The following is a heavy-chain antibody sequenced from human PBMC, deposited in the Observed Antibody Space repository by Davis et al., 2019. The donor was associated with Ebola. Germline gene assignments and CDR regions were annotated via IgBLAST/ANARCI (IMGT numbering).Heavy chain of an antibody. CDR1: GFTFSSYS. CDR2: ISSSGSTI. CDR3: ANSITLGIVVVPKGGMDV. D-gene: IGHD2-2*01. J-gene: IGHJ6*02. V-gene: IGHV3-48*01. Sequence: GESLKISCAASGFTFSSYSMNWVRQAPGKGLEWVSYISSSGSTIYYADSVKGRFTISRDNSKNTLYLQMNSLRAEDTAVYYCANSITLGIVVVPKGGMDVWGQGTTVTVSS.